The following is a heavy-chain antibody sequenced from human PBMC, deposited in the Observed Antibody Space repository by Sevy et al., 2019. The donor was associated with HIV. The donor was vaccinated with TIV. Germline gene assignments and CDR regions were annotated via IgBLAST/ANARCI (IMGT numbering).Heavy chain of an antibody. CDR2: ISSASSYI. Sequence: GGSLRLSCVASGFIFSNYDMNWVRQAPGKGLEWVSSISSASSYIYYADSVKGRFTVSRENAKDSLYLQMHSLRAEDTATYYCARALDYYDSGGYFYWGLGTLVTVSS. D-gene: IGHD3-22*01. CDR3: ARALDYYDSGGYFY. J-gene: IGHJ4*02. CDR1: GFIFSNYD. V-gene: IGHV3-21*01.